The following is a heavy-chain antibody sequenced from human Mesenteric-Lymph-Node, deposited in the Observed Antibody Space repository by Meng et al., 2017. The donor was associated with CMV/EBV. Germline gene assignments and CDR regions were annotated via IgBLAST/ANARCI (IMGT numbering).Heavy chain of an antibody. CDR1: GGSISSYY. J-gene: IGHJ5*02. CDR2: IYTSGST. V-gene: IGHV4-4*07. D-gene: IGHD3-3*01. Sequence: GSLRLSCTVSGGSISSYYWSWIRQPAGKGLEWIGRIYTSGSTNYNPSLKSRVTMSVDTSKNQFSLKLSSVTAADTAVYYCARGHDFWSGYLPQNNWFDPWGQGTLVTVSS. CDR3: ARGHDFWSGYLPQNNWFDP.